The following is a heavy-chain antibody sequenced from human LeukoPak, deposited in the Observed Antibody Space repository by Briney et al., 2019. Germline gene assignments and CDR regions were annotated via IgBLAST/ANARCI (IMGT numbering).Heavy chain of an antibody. J-gene: IGHJ5*02. D-gene: IGHD5-18*01. CDR2: INHSGST. Sequence: SETLSLTCAVYGGSFSSYYWSWIRQPPGKGLEWIGEINHSGSTNYNPSLKSRVTISVDTSKNQFSLKLSSVTAADTAVYYCARGGRQLWWMNWFDPWGQGTLVTVSS. CDR1: GGSFSSYY. V-gene: IGHV4-34*01. CDR3: ARGGRQLWWMNWFDP.